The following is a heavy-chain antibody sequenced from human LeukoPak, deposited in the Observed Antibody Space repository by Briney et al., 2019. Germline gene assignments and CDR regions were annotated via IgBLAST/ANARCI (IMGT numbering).Heavy chain of an antibody. Sequence: GGSLRLSCAASGFTFSSYAMSWVRQAPGKGLEWVSVISGSGGGTYYADSVKGRFTISRDNSKNTLYLQMNSLRAEDTAVYYCARYCSGGTCKLGYYYYGMDVWGQGTTVTVSS. D-gene: IGHD2-15*01. CDR2: ISGSGGGT. CDR1: GFTFSSYA. V-gene: IGHV3-23*01. CDR3: ARYCSGGTCKLGYYYYGMDV. J-gene: IGHJ6*02.